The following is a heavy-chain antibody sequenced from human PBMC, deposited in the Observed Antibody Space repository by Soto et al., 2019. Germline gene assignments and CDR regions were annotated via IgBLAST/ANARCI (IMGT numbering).Heavy chain of an antibody. J-gene: IGHJ5*02. CDR1: GGSISSYY. Sequence: SETLSLTCTVSGGSISSYYWSWIRQPPGKGLEWIGYIYYSGSTNYNPSLKSRVTISVDTSKNQFSLKLSSVTAAYTAVYYCARHGSRYCSGGSCYSGSWFDPWGQGTLVTVSS. CDR2: IYYSGST. D-gene: IGHD2-15*01. V-gene: IGHV4-59*08. CDR3: ARHGSRYCSGGSCYSGSWFDP.